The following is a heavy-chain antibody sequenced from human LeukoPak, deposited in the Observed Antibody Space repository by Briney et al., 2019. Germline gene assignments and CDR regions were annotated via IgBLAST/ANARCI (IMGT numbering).Heavy chain of an antibody. Sequence: GRSLRLSCAASGFTFDDYAMHWVRQAPGKGLEWVSGISWNSGSIGYADSVKGRFTISRDNAKNSLYLQMNSLRAEDTALYYCAKDSSGYYSNFDYWGQGTLVTVFS. J-gene: IGHJ4*02. CDR1: GFTFDDYA. V-gene: IGHV3-9*01. CDR3: AKDSSGYYSNFDY. CDR2: ISWNSGSI. D-gene: IGHD3-22*01.